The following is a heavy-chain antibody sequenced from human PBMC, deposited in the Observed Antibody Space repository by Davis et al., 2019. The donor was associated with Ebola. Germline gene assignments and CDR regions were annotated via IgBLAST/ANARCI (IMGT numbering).Heavy chain of an antibody. Sequence: GESLKISCAASGFTFSCYSMNWVRQAPGKGLEWVSSIGSSSSYIYYADSVKGRFTISSDNAKKSLYLNMNSLRAEDTAVYYCARDKFYYDSSGYGYYYGMDVWGQGTTVTVSS. J-gene: IGHJ6*02. CDR2: IGSSSSYI. D-gene: IGHD3-22*01. CDR3: ARDKFYYDSSGYGYYYGMDV. CDR1: GFTFSCYS. V-gene: IGHV3-21*01.